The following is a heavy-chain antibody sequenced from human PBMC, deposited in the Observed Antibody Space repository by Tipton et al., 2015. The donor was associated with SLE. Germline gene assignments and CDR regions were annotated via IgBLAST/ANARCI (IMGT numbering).Heavy chain of an antibody. CDR1: GGSFSGYY. J-gene: IGHJ5*02. CDR3: ASGVTAAGTGRTDWFDP. Sequence: TCAVYGGSFSGYYWSWIRQPPGKGLEWIGEINHSGSTNYNPSLKSRVTISVDTSKNQFSLKLGSVTAADTAVYYCASGVTAAGTGRTDWFDPWGQGTLVTVSS. CDR2: INHSGST. D-gene: IGHD6-13*01. V-gene: IGHV4-34*01.